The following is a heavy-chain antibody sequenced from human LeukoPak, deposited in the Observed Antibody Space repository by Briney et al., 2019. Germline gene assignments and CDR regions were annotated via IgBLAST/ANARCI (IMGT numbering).Heavy chain of an antibody. CDR3: ATYSSLNRREFQF. Sequence: GGSLRLSRAASGFTFSSYGMHWVRQAPGKGLEWVAVISYDGSNKYYADSVKGRFTISRDNAKNSLFLQMNSLRAEDTAVYYCATYSSLNRREFQFWGQGTLLTVSS. V-gene: IGHV3-30*03. CDR2: ISYDGSNK. CDR1: GFTFSSYG. J-gene: IGHJ1*01. D-gene: IGHD3-22*01.